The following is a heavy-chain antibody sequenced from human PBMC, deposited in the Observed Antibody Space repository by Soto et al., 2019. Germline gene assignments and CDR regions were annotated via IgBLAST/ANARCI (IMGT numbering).Heavy chain of an antibody. Sequence: QVQLVQSGAEVKKPGASVKVSCKASGYTFTSYGISWVRQAPGQGLEWMGWISAYNGNTNYAQKLQGRVTMTTDTSTSTAYMELRSLRSDDTAVYYCERVLPPRVYGGNWFDPWGQGTLVTVSS. CDR3: ERVLPPRVYGGNWFDP. J-gene: IGHJ5*02. V-gene: IGHV1-18*01. CDR1: GYTFTSYG. D-gene: IGHD3-10*02. CDR2: ISAYNGNT.